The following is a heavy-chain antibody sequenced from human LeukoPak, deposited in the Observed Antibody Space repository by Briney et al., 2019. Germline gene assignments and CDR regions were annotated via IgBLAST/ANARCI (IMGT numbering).Heavy chain of an antibody. J-gene: IGHJ6*02. CDR2: INAGNGNT. CDR1: GYTFTSYA. Sequence: ASVKVSCKASGYTFTSYAMHWVRQAPGQRLEWMGWINAGNGNTKYSQKFQGRVTITRDTSASTACMELSSLRSEDTAVYYCARGYCSGGSCYWAYYYYYGMDVWGQGTTVTVSS. CDR3: ARGYCSGGSCYWAYYYYYGMDV. D-gene: IGHD2-15*01. V-gene: IGHV1-3*01.